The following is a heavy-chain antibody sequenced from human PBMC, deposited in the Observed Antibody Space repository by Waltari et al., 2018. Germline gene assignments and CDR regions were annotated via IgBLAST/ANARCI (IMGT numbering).Heavy chain of an antibody. V-gene: IGHV3-7*04. J-gene: IGHJ4*02. Sequence: EVQLVESGGGLVQPGGYLRLSCTASGFTFVNYWMSWVRQAPGKGLQWVAYIKEDGTEESYLDSLKGRFTISRDDAKNSLHLQMNSLRVEDTAIYYCARVSKGIHFDYWGQGTLVTVSS. CDR1: GFTFVNYW. CDR3: ARVSKGIHFDY. CDR2: IKEDGTEE.